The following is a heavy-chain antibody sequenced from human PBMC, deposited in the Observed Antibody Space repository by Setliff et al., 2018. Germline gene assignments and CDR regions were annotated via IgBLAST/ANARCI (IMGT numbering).Heavy chain of an antibody. CDR3: ARETPIHMSGYYYVKIDY. Sequence: GASVKVSCKASGYTFTSYGISWVRQAPGQGLEWMGWISAYNGNTNYAQKLQGRVTMTRNTSISTAYMELSSLRSEDTAVYYCARETPIHMSGYYYVKIDYWGQGTLVTVSS. D-gene: IGHD3-22*01. V-gene: IGHV1-18*01. CDR1: GYTFTSYG. J-gene: IGHJ4*02. CDR2: ISAYNGNT.